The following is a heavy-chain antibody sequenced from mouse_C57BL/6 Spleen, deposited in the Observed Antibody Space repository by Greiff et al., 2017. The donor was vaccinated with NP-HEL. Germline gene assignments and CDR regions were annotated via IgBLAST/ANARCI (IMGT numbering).Heavy chain of an antibody. Sequence: EVKLQESGPELVKPGASVKMSCKASGYTFTDYNMHWVKQSHGKSLEWIGHINPNNGGTTYNQKFKGKAILTVNKSSSTAYMELRSLTSEDSAVYYCARDYYDYDWFAYWGQGTLVTVSA. D-gene: IGHD2-4*01. J-gene: IGHJ3*01. V-gene: IGHV1-22*01. CDR3: ARDYYDYDWFAY. CDR2: INPNNGGT. CDR1: GYTFTDYN.